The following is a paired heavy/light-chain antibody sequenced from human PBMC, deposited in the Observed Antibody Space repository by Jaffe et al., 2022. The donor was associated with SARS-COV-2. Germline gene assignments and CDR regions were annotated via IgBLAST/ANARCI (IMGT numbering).Heavy chain of an antibody. Sequence: QLQLQESGPGLVKPSETLSLTCTVSGGSISGSSYYWGWIRQPPGKGLEWIGSIYYSGSTYYNPSLKSRVTISVDTSKNHFSLMLSSVTAADTAVYYCARGRVSHNWAGNDFDYWGQGTLVTVSS. J-gene: IGHJ4*02. CDR2: IYYSGST. D-gene: IGHD1-20*01. V-gene: IGHV4-39*02. CDR1: GGSISGSSYY. CDR3: ARGRVSHNWAGNDFDY.
Light chain of an antibody. J-gene: IGKJ5*01. V-gene: IGKV1-5*03. CDR3: QQYNSYSPIT. CDR2: KAS. CDR1: QSISSW. Sequence: DIQMTQSPSTLSASVGDRVTITCRASQSISSWLAWYQQRPGKAPKLLIYKASSLESGVPSRFSGSGFGTEFTLTISSLQPDDFATYYCQQYNSYSPITFGQGTRLEIK.